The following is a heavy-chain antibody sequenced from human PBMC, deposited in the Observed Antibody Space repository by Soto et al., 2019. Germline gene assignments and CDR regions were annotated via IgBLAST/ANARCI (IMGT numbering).Heavy chain of an antibody. J-gene: IGHJ5*01. Sequence: EVLLVESGGGLVQPGGSLRLSCTASGFTFSDAWMSWVRQAPGKGLEWVGRIKSGGPTDYAAPVKGRFTISRDDSKNTVYLQMNSLKTEDTAVYYCTWTGTNWFASWGQGTLVTVSS. CDR2: IKSGGPT. CDR1: GFTFSDAW. D-gene: IGHD1-1*01. V-gene: IGHV3-15*01. CDR3: TWTGTNWFAS.